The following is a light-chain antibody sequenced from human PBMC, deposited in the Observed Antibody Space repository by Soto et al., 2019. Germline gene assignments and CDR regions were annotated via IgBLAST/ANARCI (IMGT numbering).Light chain of an antibody. V-gene: IGKV1-27*01. CDR2: AAT. Sequence: DIQMTQSPSSLSASVGDRVTITCRASRGISNYLAWYQQKPGKVPKLLIYAATTLQSGVPTRFSGTGSETEITLTVSSLQPDDSATYYCQQYNDYITFGQGTRLEI. J-gene: IGKJ5*01. CDR3: QQYNDYIT. CDR1: RGISNY.